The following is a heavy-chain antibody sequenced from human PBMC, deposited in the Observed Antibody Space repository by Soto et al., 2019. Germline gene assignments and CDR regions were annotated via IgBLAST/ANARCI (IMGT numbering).Heavy chain of an antibody. Sequence: GESLKISCTGFGYTYTTCWISWVRQMPGRGLEWMGRIDPRDSYTNYSPSFQGHVTISVDKSISTAYLQWGSLKASDTAMYYCARLYCSSSTCDSWFDPWGQRTLVTVSS. V-gene: IGHV5-10-1*01. CDR2: IDPRDSYT. J-gene: IGHJ5*02. CDR1: GYTYTTCW. D-gene: IGHD2-2*01. CDR3: ARLYCSSSTCDSWFDP.